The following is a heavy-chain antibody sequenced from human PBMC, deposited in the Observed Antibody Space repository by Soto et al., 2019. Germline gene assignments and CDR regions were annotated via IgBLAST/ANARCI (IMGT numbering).Heavy chain of an antibody. CDR3: AGAQDILTGPGAFDI. CDR2: IIPIFGTA. D-gene: IGHD3-9*01. J-gene: IGHJ3*02. V-gene: IGHV1-69*13. Sequence: ASVKVSCKASGGTFSSYAISWVRQAPGQGLEWMGGIIPIFGTANYAQKFQGRVTITADESTSTAYMELSSLRTEDTAVYYCAGAQDILTGPGAFDIWGQGTMVTVSS. CDR1: GGTFSSYA.